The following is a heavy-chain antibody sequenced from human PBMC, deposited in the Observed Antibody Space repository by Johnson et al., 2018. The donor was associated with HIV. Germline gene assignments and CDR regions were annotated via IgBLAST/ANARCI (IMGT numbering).Heavy chain of an antibody. CDR1: GFTFSSYG. CDR3: ARAEKDIWYYDILTGYPNAFDI. V-gene: IGHV3-30*02. D-gene: IGHD3-9*01. J-gene: IGHJ3*02. Sequence: QVQLVESGGGVVQPGGSLRLSCAASGFTFSSYGMHWVRQAPGKGLEWVAFIRYDGSNKYYADSVKGRFTISRDNYKNTLYLQMNSLRAEDTAVYYCARAEKDIWYYDILTGYPNAFDIWGQGTMVTVSS. CDR2: IRYDGSNK.